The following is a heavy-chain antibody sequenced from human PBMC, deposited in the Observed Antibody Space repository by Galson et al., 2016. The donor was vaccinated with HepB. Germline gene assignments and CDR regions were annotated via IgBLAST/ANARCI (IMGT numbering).Heavy chain of an antibody. CDR2: VYYSGTA. CDR1: SGSISSSRYY. V-gene: IGHV4-39*01. Sequence: TLSLTCPVSSGSISSSRYYRGWIRQPPGKGLEWIGSVYYSGTAYYDPSLKSRVSISVDTSKNQFSLRLSSVTAGDTAVYFCASHCGGDCYNNLADAFDIWGRGTMVTVSS. CDR3: ASHCGGDCYNNLADAFDI. J-gene: IGHJ3*02. D-gene: IGHD2-21*01.